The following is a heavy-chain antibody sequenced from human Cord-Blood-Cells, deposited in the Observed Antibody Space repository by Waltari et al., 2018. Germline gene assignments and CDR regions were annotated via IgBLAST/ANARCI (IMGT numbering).Heavy chain of an antibody. V-gene: IGHV1-69*04. D-gene: IGHD2-2*01. J-gene: IGHJ4*02. Sequence: QVQLVQSGAEVKKPGSSAKVSCKASGGTFSSYAISWVRQAPGQGLEWMGGIIPILGIANYAQKFQGRVTITADESTSTAYMELSSLRSEDTAVYYCARGGYCSSTSCPYYFDYWGQGTLVTVSS. CDR1: GGTFSSYA. CDR3: ARGGYCSSTSCPYYFDY. CDR2: IIPILGIA.